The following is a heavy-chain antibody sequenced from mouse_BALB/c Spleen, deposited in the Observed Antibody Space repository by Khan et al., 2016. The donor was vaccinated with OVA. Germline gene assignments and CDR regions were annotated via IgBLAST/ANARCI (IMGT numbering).Heavy chain of an antibody. CDR2: INPTSGCT. J-gene: IGHJ2*01. Sequence: QVQLQQSWAELAKPGASVKMSCKASGYTFTTYWMHWVKQRPGQGLEWIGYINPTSGCTDYNEKFKDRATLSADKSSSTAYMQLSSLTSEDSAVYYCTRDRIDYWGQGTTLTVSS. CDR3: TRDRIDY. V-gene: IGHV1-7*01. CDR1: GYTFTTYW.